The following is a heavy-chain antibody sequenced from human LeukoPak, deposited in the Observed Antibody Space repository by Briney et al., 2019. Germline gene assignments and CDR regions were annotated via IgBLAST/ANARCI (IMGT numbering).Heavy chain of an antibody. CDR3: ATYSSGGG. J-gene: IGHJ4*02. CDR2: ISRSGSTK. V-gene: IGHV3-11*04. Sequence: GGSLRLSCAASGFTFSDYNMRWIRQAPGKGLEWVSSISRSGSTKYYADSVKGRFTISRDNAKNSLYLQMNSLRAEDTAVYYCATYSSGGGWGQGTLVTVSS. CDR1: GFTFSDYN. D-gene: IGHD6-19*01.